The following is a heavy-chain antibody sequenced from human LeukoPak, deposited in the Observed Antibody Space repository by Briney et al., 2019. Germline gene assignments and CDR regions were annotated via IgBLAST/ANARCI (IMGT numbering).Heavy chain of an antibody. V-gene: IGHV4-31*02. CDR1: GGSINSGGYY. D-gene: IGHD5-24*01. Sequence: SETLSLTCDVSGGSINSGGYYWSWVRQLPGKGLEWIGYIYYSGTTNYNPSLKRRSTISADTSKRQFSLKMTSVTAADTAVYYCARGDDYNYYDKWGQGTLVTVPS. CDR2: IYYSGTT. J-gene: IGHJ4*02. CDR3: ARGDDYNYYDK.